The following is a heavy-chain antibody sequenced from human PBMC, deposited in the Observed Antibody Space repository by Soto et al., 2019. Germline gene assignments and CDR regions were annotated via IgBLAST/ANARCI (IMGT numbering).Heavy chain of an antibody. CDR2: IDPSDSYT. J-gene: IGHJ6*02. Sequence: PGESLKISCKGSGYSFTSYWISWVRQMPGKGLEWMGRIDPSDSYTNYSPSFQGHVTISADKSISTAYLQWSSLKASDTAMYYCARRQQWLVHALYYYYGMDVWGQGITVTVSS. CDR1: GYSFTSYW. V-gene: IGHV5-10-1*01. CDR3: ARRQQWLVHALYYYYGMDV. D-gene: IGHD6-19*01.